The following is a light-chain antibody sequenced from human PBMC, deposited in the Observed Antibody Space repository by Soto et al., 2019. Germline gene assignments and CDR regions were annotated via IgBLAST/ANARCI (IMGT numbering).Light chain of an antibody. Sequence: EIVLTQSPGTLSLSPGERATLSCRASQSVSSSYLAWYQQKPGQAPRLLIYDASDRATGVPARFSGSGSGTDFTLSISRLEPEDFAVYYCHQYSGSPWTFGQGTKVDI. J-gene: IGKJ1*01. CDR3: HQYSGSPWT. CDR2: DAS. V-gene: IGKV3-20*01. CDR1: QSVSSSY.